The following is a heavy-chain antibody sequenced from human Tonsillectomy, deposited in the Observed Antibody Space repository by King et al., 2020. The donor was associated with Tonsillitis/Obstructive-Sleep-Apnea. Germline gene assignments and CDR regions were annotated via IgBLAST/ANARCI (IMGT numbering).Heavy chain of an antibody. CDR1: GFTFSSYA. J-gene: IGHJ3*02. V-gene: IGHV3-23*04. D-gene: IGHD3-22*01. Sequence: VQLVESGGGLVQPGGSLRLSCAASGFTFSSYAINWVRQTPGKGLEWVSAISGSGNSTYYADSVKGRFTISRDNSKNTLYLQMNSLRAEDTAIYYCADPVVSSGPHDVFDIWGQGTMVTVSS. CDR3: ADPVVSSGPHDVFDI. CDR2: ISGSGNST.